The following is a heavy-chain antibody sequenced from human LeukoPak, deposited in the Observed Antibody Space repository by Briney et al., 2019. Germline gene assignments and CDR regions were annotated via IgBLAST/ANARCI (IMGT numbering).Heavy chain of an antibody. D-gene: IGHD6-19*01. J-gene: IGHJ5*02. Sequence: GASVKVSCKASGYTFTSYGISWVRQAPGQGLEWMGWISAYNGSTNYAQKLQGRVTMTTDTSTSTAYMELRSLRSDDTAVYYCARDLAGTRINWFDPWGQGTLVTVSS. V-gene: IGHV1-18*01. CDR3: ARDLAGTRINWFDP. CDR1: GYTFTSYG. CDR2: ISAYNGST.